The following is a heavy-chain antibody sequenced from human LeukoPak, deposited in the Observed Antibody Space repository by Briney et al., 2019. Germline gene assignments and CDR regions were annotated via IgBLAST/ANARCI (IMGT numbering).Heavy chain of an antibody. J-gene: IGHJ4*02. CDR2: ISYDGSNK. V-gene: IGHV3-30*19. CDR3: AREGGLSDKSGFDY. Sequence: PGGSLRLSCATSGFTFSNAWMNWVRQAPGKGLEWVTLISYDGSNKYYADSVKGRFTISRDNSKNTLYLQMNSLRAEDTAVYYCAREGGLSDKSGFDYWGQGTLVTVSP. CDR1: GFTFSNAW. D-gene: IGHD3-22*01.